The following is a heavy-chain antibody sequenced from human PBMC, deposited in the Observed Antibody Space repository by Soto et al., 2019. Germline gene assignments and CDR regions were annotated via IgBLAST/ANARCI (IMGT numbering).Heavy chain of an antibody. J-gene: IGHJ4*01. CDR2: INAGNGNT. D-gene: IGHD4-17*01. Sequence: QVQLVQSGAEVKKPGASVKVSCKASGYTFTSYVLHWVRQAPGQRPEWMGWINAGNGNTKYSQNFQGRVTISKNTAASTVYMELRSLLSEDTAVYYCAMDRTYYGDYKGDYWGHGTQVAVSS. CDR1: GYTFTSYV. V-gene: IGHV1-3*01. CDR3: AMDRTYYGDYKGDY.